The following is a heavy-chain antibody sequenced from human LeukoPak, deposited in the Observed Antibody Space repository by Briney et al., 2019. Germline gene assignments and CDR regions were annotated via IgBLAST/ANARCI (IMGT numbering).Heavy chain of an antibody. J-gene: IGHJ4*02. Sequence: VASVKVSCKASGGTFSSYAISWVRQAPGQGLEWMGGIIPIFGTANYAQKFQGRVAITADKSTSTAYMELSSLRSEDTAVYYCAGVAVAGQTFDYWGQGTLVTVSS. CDR1: GGTFSSYA. CDR3: AGVAVAGQTFDY. D-gene: IGHD6-19*01. V-gene: IGHV1-69*06. CDR2: IIPIFGTA.